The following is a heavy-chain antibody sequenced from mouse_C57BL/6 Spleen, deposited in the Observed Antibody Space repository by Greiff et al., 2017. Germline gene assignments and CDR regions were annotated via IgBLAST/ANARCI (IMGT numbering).Heavy chain of an antibody. Sequence: QVQLKQPGAELVMPGASVKLSCKASGYTFTSYWMHWVKQRPGQGLEWIGEIDPSDSYTNYNQKFKGKSTLTVDKSSSTAYMQLSSLTSEDSAVYYCARDTTVVFDYWGQGTTLTVSS. J-gene: IGHJ2*01. CDR3: ARDTTVVFDY. CDR2: IDPSDSYT. D-gene: IGHD1-1*01. V-gene: IGHV1-69*01. CDR1: GYTFTSYW.